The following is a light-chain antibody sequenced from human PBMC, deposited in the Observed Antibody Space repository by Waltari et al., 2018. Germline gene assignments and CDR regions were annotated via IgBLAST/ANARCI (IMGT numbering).Light chain of an antibody. Sequence: QSVLTQPPSVSGAPGQRVTISCTGSGSNIGAGYDVHWYQQLPRAAPKLLIYGSTSRPLGVPARFFGSTSGTSASLAITGLQAEDEADYYCQSYDTSLSVVFGGGTKPTVL. CDR3: QSYDTSLSVV. CDR1: GSNIGAGYD. V-gene: IGLV1-40*01. J-gene: IGLJ3*02. CDR2: GST.